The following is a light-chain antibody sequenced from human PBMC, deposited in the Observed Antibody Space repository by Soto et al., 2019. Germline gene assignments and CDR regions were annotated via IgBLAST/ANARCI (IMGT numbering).Light chain of an antibody. CDR3: ETWDSNTWV. CDR2: VEGSGSF. J-gene: IGLJ3*02. CDR1: SGHSSYI. V-gene: IGLV4-60*02. Sequence: QTVVTQSSSVSASLGSSVKLTCTLSSGHSSYIIAWHQQQPGKAPRYLMKVEGSGSFNKGSGVPDRFSGYRSGADRYLTISNLQFEDEADYYCETWDSNTWVFGGGTKVTVL.